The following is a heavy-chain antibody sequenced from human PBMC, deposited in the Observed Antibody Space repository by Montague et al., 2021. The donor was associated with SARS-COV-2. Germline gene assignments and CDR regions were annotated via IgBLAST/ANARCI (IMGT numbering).Heavy chain of an antibody. V-gene: IGHV4-61*02. Sequence: TLSLTCSVSGGSIRSDTSYYNWFRQPDGKGLEWVGRIYGGGSASYNPSLKSRVIISLDTSKNEVSLKMSSVTAADSARYFCARENRGGDAPGYYFFFGMDVWGRGTTVTVSS. CDR2: IYGGGSA. J-gene: IGHJ6*02. D-gene: IGHD3-22*01. CDR3: ARENRGGDAPGYYFFFGMDV. CDR1: GGSIRSDTSY.